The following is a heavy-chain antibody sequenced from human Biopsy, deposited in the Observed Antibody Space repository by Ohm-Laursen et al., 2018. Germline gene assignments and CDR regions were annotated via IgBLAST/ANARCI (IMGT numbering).Heavy chain of an antibody. D-gene: IGHD3-10*01. CDR2: ISGSGTTI. J-gene: IGHJ4*02. Sequence: SLRLSCTASGFTFSDYYMSWIRQVPGKGLEWLSYISGSGTTIFYADSVKGRFTVSRDNAKNSLYLQMNSLTVEDTAVYYCARDGAGSYHDYWGQGTLVTVSS. V-gene: IGHV3-11*01. CDR3: ARDGAGSYHDY. CDR1: GFTFSDYY.